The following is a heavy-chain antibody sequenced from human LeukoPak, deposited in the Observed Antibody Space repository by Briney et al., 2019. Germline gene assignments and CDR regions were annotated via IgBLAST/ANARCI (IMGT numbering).Heavy chain of an antibody. J-gene: IGHJ4*02. D-gene: IGHD5-18*01. V-gene: IGHV3-48*04. Sequence: GGSLRLSCAVSGFTFSSHAMNWVRQAPGKGLEWVSYISSSSRAIYYADSVKGRFTISRDSSKNSLYLQMDSLGAEGTAVYYCARDLYSRLDYWGQGTLVTVSS. CDR2: ISSSSRAI. CDR3: ARDLYSRLDY. CDR1: GFTFSSHA.